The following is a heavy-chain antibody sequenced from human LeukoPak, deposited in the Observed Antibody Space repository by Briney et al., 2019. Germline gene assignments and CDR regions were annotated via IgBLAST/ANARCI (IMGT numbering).Heavy chain of an antibody. D-gene: IGHD6-13*01. J-gene: IGHJ4*02. Sequence: GGSLRLSCAASGSTFSNAWMNWVREAPGKGLEWVGRIKSRTDGGTTDYAAPVKCRLTISRDDTKNTLYLQMNSLKTEDTAVYYCTTWLGSSWYPGFDYWGQGTLVTVSS. V-gene: IGHV3-15*07. CDR2: IKSRTDGGTT. CDR3: TTWLGSSWYPGFDY. CDR1: GSTFSNAW.